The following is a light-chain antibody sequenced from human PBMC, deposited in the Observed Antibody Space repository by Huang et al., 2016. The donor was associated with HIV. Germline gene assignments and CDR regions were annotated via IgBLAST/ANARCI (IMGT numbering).Light chain of an antibody. Sequence: DIQMTQSPSSLSASIGDRVTITFRASQDISNYLAWFQQKPGQAPKSLIYAASSLHSGVPSNFSGSGSGTEFTLTISSLQPEDFATYYCQQYDSFPRTFGPGTKVDLK. CDR3: QQYDSFPRT. V-gene: IGKV1-16*02. J-gene: IGKJ3*01. CDR1: QDISNY. CDR2: AAS.